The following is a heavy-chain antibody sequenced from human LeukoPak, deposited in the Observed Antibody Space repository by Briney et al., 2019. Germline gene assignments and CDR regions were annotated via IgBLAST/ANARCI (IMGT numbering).Heavy chain of an antibody. D-gene: IGHD1-26*01. CDR2: IIPIFGTA. CDR3: ARPRGDSRSYFFSDAFDI. CDR1: GGTFSSYA. Sequence: SVKVSCKASGGTFSSYAISWVRQAPGLGLEWMGGIIPIFGTANYAQKFQGRVTITTDESTRPACMELSSRRTEDTAVHYCARPRGDSRSYFFSDAFDIWGQGTMVTVSS. V-gene: IGHV1-69*05. J-gene: IGHJ3*02.